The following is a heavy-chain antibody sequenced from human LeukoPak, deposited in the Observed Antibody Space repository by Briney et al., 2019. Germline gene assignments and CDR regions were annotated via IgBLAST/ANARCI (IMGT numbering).Heavy chain of an antibody. D-gene: IGHD3-22*01. CDR1: GYSFTSYW. Sequence: GESLKISCKGSGYSFTSYWIGWVRPMPGKGLEGMGIIYPGDSDTRYSPSFQGQVTISADKSISTAYLQWSSLKASDTAMYYCARQSDLVSSRGYFDYWGQGTLVTVSS. J-gene: IGHJ4*02. V-gene: IGHV5-51*01. CDR2: IYPGDSDT. CDR3: ARQSDLVSSRGYFDY.